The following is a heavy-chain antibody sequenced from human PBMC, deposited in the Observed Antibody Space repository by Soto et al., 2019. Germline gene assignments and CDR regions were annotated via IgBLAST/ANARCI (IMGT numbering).Heavy chain of an antibody. D-gene: IGHD1-26*01. CDR3: ARWDPATYMRLPFDY. J-gene: IGHJ4*02. CDR1: GYTFTTYG. V-gene: IGHV1-18*01. Sequence: VQLVQSGAEVKKPGASVTVSCKASGYTFTTYGMSWLRQAPGQGLEWMGWISIYSGNTGYAQKFQGRVTMTRDTSTSIAYMALRSLRSDDTAVYYCARWDPATYMRLPFDYWGQVTLFTVAS. CDR2: ISIYSGNT.